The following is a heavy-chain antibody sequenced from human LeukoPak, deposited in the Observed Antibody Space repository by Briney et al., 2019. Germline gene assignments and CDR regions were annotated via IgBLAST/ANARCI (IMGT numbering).Heavy chain of an antibody. Sequence: ASVKVSCKASGGTFSSYAISWVRQAPGQGLEWMGGIIPIFGTANYAQKFQGRVTITADESTSTAYMELSSLRSEDTAVYYCARYYGDSQKVFYIWGQGKMATASS. CDR1: GGTFSSYA. V-gene: IGHV1-69*13. CDR3: ARYYGDSQKVFYI. D-gene: IGHD4-17*01. J-gene: IGHJ3*02. CDR2: IIPIFGTA.